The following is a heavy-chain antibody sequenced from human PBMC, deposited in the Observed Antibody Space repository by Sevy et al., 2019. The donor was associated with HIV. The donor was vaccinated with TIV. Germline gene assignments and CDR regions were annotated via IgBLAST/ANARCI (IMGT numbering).Heavy chain of an antibody. CDR1: GGTFSSYA. D-gene: IGHD3-22*01. J-gene: IGHJ4*02. CDR2: IIPIFGTA. CDR3: ARGPTDYYDTSGYSDY. Sequence: ASVKVSCKASGGTFSSYAISWVRQAPGQGLEWMGGIIPIFGTANYAQKFQGRVTITADESTSTDYMELSSLRSEDTAVYYCARGPTDYYDTSGYSDYWGQGTLVTVSS. V-gene: IGHV1-69*13.